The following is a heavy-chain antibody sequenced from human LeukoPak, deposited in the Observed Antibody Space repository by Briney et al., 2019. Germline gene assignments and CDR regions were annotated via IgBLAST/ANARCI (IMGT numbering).Heavy chain of an antibody. CDR2: IYYSGST. J-gene: IGHJ4*02. CDR3: ASHHDYGDYADY. V-gene: IGHV4-31*03. Sequence: PSETLSLTCTVSGGSISSSSYYWGWIRQPPGKGLEWIGYIYYSGSTYYNPSLKSRVTISVDTSKNQFSLKLSSVTAADTAVYYCASHHDYGDYADYWGQGTLVTVSS. CDR1: GGSISSSSYY. D-gene: IGHD4-17*01.